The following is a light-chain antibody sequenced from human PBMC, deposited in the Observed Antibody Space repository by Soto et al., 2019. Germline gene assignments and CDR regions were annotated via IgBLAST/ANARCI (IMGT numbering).Light chain of an antibody. V-gene: IGKV1-8*01. CDR2: AAS. J-gene: IGKJ1*01. CDR3: QQYYSYPST. CDR1: QGISSY. Sequence: AILMTQSPSSFSASTGGRVTITCRASQGISSYLAWYQQKPGKAPKLLIYAASTWQSGIPSRFSGSGSGTEFTLTISCLQSEDFAAYYCQQYYSYPSTFGQGTKVEIK.